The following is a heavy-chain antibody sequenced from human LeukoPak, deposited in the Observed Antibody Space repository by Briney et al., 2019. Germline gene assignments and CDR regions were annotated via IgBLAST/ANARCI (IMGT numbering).Heavy chain of an antibody. J-gene: IGHJ4*02. Sequence: GESLQISCKGSGYSFTSYWIGWVRQMPGKGLEWMGIIYPGDPDTRYSPSFQGQVTISADKSISTAYLQWSSLKASDTAMYYCARRSGSYYSGGDYWGQGTLVTVSS. D-gene: IGHD1-26*01. CDR2: IYPGDPDT. CDR1: GYSFTSYW. V-gene: IGHV5-51*01. CDR3: ARRSGSYYSGGDY.